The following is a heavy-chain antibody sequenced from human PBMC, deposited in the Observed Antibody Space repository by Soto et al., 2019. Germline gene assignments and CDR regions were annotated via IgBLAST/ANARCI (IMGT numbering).Heavy chain of an antibody. CDR2: IYYSGST. J-gene: IGHJ4*02. V-gene: IGHV4-39*01. CDR3: ARLTQDCTSGVCLYYFDY. D-gene: IGHD2-8*01. Sequence: SETLSLTCTVSGGSISSSSYYWGWIRQPPGKGLEWIGSIYYSGSTYYNPSLKSRVTISVDTSKNQFSLKLSSVTAADTALYYCARLTQDCTSGVCLYYFDYWGQGTLVTVSS. CDR1: GGSISSSSYY.